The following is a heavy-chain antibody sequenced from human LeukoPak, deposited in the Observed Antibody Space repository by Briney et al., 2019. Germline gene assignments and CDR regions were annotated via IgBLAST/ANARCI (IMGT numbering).Heavy chain of an antibody. CDR3: ARDYYDSSGYYVVPF. J-gene: IGHJ4*02. CDR2: INAGNGNT. CDR1: GYTFTSYA. V-gene: IGHV1-3*01. D-gene: IGHD3-22*01. Sequence: ASVKVSCKASGYTFTSYAMHWVRQAPGQRLEWMGWINAGNGNTKYSQKFQGRVTITRDTSASAAYMELSSLRSEDTAVYYCARDYYDSSGYYVVPFWGQGTLVTVSS.